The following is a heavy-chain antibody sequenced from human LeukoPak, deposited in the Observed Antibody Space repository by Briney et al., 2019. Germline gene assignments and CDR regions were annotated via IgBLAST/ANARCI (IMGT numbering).Heavy chain of an antibody. CDR2: IRYDGSNK. CDR3: AKDYDYSNYRFDY. D-gene: IGHD4-11*01. CDR1: GFTFSSYC. V-gene: IGHV3-30*02. J-gene: IGHJ4*02. Sequence: QPGGSLRLSCAASGFTFSSYCMPWVRQAPGKGLEWVAFIRYDGSNKYYADSVKGRFTISRDNSKNTLYLQMDSLRAEDTAVYYCAKDYDYSNYRFDYWGQGTLVTVSS.